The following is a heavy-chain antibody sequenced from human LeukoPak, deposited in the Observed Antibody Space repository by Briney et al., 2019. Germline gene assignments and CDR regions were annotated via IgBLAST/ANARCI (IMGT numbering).Heavy chain of an antibody. Sequence: GGSLRLSCAASGFTFSIYAMHWVRQAPGKGLEWVAVISYDGSNKYYADSVKGRFTISRDNSKNTLYLQMNSLRAEDTAVYYCARVNGILSQIDYWGQGTLVTVSS. V-gene: IGHV3-30-3*01. J-gene: IGHJ4*02. D-gene: IGHD2/OR15-2a*01. CDR3: ARVNGILSQIDY. CDR2: ISYDGSNK. CDR1: GFTFSIYA.